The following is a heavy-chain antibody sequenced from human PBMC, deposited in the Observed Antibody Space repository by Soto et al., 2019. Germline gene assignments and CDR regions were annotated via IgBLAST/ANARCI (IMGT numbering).Heavy chain of an antibody. D-gene: IGHD2-8*01. CDR3: AQRLPHDGVGRERGTWFDP. Sequence: QTTWKESGPTLVRPTQTLTLTCTFSGFSLSTTGVGVGWIRQPPGKALEWLALIYWDDDKRSSPSLKSRLTLTPDTTKNEVILTMTNMDPVDTARYYCAQRLPHDGVGRERGTWFDPWGQGTLVTVSS. J-gene: IGHJ5*02. V-gene: IGHV2-5*02. CDR1: GFSLSTTGVG. CDR2: IYWDDDK.